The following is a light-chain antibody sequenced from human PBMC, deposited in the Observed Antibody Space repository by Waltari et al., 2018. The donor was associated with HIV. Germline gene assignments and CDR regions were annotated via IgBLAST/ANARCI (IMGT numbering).Light chain of an antibody. CDR1: ASTFVLSNF. V-gene: IGLV2-14*03. CDR3: ASFTGDNTVM. J-gene: IGLJ3*02. Sequence: AVPHPAPVSGLPGPPTPTSCPGGASTFVLSNFVSWYQQHPGKPPKLILYDVHSRASGVSDRFSGSMSGNTASLTISGLRAEDEAHYYCASFTGDNTVMFGGGTEVTVL. CDR2: DVH.